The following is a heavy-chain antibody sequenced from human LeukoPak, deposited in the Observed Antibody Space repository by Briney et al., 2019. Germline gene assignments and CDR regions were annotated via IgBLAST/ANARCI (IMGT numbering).Heavy chain of an antibody. J-gene: IGHJ4*02. CDR3: ARDRCSGGSCYYFDY. CDR1: GFTFSIYI. D-gene: IGHD2-15*01. V-gene: IGHV3-21*01. CDR2: ISSSSNYI. Sequence: PGGSLRLSCAASGFTFSIYIMNWVRQAPGKGLEWVSSISSSSNYIYYTDSVKGRFTISRDNAKNSLYPQMNSLRAEDTAVYYCARDRCSGGSCYYFDYWGQGTLVTVSS.